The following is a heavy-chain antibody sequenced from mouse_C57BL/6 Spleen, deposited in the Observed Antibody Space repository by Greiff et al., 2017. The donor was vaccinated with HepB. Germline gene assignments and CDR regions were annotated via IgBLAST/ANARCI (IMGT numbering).Heavy chain of an antibody. CDR3: DRFYYDYDEGYYAMDY. CDR1: GFSLTSYG. Sequence: QVQLQQSGPGLVQPSQSLSITCTVSGFSLTSYGVHWVRQSPGKGLEWLGVIWSGGSTDYNAAFISRLSISKDNSKSQVFIKMNSLQADDTAIYYCDRFYYDYDEGYYAMDYWGQGTSVTVSS. D-gene: IGHD2-4*01. CDR2: IWSGGST. J-gene: IGHJ4*01. V-gene: IGHV2-2*01.